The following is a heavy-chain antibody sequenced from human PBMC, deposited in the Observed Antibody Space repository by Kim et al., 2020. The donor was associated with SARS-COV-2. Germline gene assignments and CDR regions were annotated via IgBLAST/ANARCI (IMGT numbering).Heavy chain of an antibody. D-gene: IGHD3-10*01. CDR1: GFTFSSYW. V-gene: IGHV3-7*03. Sequence: GGSLRLSCAASGFTFSSYWMSWVRQAPGKGLEWVANIKQDGSEKYYVDSVKGRFTISRDNAKNSLYLQMNSLRAEDTAVYYCARVIVEGLWFGESHPYYFDYWGQGTLVTVSS. CDR3: ARVIVEGLWFGESHPYYFDY. J-gene: IGHJ4*02. CDR2: IKQDGSEK.